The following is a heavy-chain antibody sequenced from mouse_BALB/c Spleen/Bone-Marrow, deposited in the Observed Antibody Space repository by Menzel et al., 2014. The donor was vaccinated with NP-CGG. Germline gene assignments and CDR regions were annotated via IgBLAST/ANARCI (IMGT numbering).Heavy chain of an antibody. CDR1: GYTFTSYT. J-gene: IGHJ3*01. CDR3: ARSNGNYVLAY. CDR2: INPSSGYT. Sequence: VQLQQSGAELARPGASVKMSCEASGYTFTSYTMHWVKQRPGQGLEWIGYINPSSGYTNYNQKFKDKATLTADKSSSTAYMQLSSLTSEDSAVYYCARSNGNYVLAYWGQGTLVTVSA. V-gene: IGHV1-4*01. D-gene: IGHD2-1*01.